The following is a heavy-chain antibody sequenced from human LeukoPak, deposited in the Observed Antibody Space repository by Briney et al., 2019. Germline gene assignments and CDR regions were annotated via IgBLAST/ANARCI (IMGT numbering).Heavy chain of an antibody. CDR2: ISAYNGNT. CDR3: ARDGPTYYDFWSGYLYYFDY. D-gene: IGHD3-3*01. J-gene: IGHJ4*02. CDR1: GYTFTSYG. V-gene: IGHV1-18*01. Sequence: ASVKVSCKASGYTFTSYGISWVRQAPGQGLEWMGWISAYNGNTNYAQKLQGRVTMTTDTSTSTAYMELRSLRSDDTAVYYCARDGPTYYDFWSGYLYYFDYWGQGTLVTVSS.